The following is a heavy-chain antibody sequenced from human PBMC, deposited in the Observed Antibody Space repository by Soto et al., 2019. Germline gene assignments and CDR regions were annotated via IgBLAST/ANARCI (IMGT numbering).Heavy chain of an antibody. Sequence: EVQLVQSGGGLVQPGGSLKLSCAASGFTFSGSTVHWVRQASGEGLQWVGRIRSKANDYATTYIASGKGRFTISRDDSRNTAYLQMSDLTTEDTAVYYCTGGYCTGGTCYSGYFQHWGQGALVTVSS. D-gene: IGHD2-15*01. V-gene: IGHV3-73*02. CDR3: TGGYCTGGTCYSGYFQH. CDR2: IRSKANDYAT. CDR1: GFTFSGST. J-gene: IGHJ1*01.